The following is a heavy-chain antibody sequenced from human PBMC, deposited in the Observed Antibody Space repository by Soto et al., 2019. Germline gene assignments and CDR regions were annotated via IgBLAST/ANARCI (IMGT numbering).Heavy chain of an antibody. V-gene: IGHV1-46*03. CDR3: ASGGLTSTCWHFDL. J-gene: IGHJ4*02. CDR1: GYTLTTNY. Sequence: QVQLMQSGSEVKKPGASVKVSCRASGYTLTTNYMHWVRQAPGQGPEWVAMINPRSGGNTNYAQTFKDRIYVTSEKSTTVYFELTTLSSGETAVYYSASGGLTSTCWHFDLWGQCTLVTVSS. D-gene: IGHD6-19*01. CDR2: INPRSGGNT.